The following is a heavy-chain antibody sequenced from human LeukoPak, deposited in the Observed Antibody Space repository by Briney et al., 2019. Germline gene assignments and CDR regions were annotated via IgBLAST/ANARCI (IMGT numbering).Heavy chain of an antibody. V-gene: IGHV3-23*01. CDR1: GFTFRHYA. Sequence: GGSLRLSCAASGFTFRHYAMSWVRQAPGKGLEWVSLISGGGDSAYYADSVKGRFTISRDNSKNTLYLQMNSLRAEDTAVYYCAKESGTFDYWGQGTLVTVSS. CDR2: ISGGGDSA. J-gene: IGHJ4*02. D-gene: IGHD3-3*01. CDR3: AKESGTFDY.